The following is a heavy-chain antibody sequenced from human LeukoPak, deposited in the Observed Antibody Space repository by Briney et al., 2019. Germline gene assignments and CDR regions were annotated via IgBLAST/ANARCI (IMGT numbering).Heavy chain of an antibody. CDR2: IYYSRST. CDR1: GGSISSGDYY. D-gene: IGHD2-2*01. V-gene: IGHV4-30-4*01. CDR3: ARGVISLGAGGYCSSTSCTTFDY. J-gene: IGHJ4*02. Sequence: SETLSLTCTVSGGSISSGDYYWSWIRQPPGKGLEWIGYIYYSRSTYYNPSLKSRVTISVDTSKNQFSLKLSSVTAADTAVYYCARGVISLGAGGYCSSTSCTTFDYWGQGTLVTVSS.